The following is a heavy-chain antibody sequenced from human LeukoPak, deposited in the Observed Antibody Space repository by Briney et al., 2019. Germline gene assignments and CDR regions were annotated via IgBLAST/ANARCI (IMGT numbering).Heavy chain of an antibody. D-gene: IGHD6-13*01. CDR2: TYYRSKWYN. Sequence: SQTLSLTCAISGDSVSSNSAAWNWMRQSPSRGLEWLGRTYYRSKWYNDYAVSVKSRITINPDTSKNQFSLQLNSVTPEDTAVYYCARVVPSSSWYYGSAFDIWGQGTMVTVPS. J-gene: IGHJ3*02. CDR3: ARVVPSSSWYYGSAFDI. CDR1: GDSVSSNSAA. V-gene: IGHV6-1*01.